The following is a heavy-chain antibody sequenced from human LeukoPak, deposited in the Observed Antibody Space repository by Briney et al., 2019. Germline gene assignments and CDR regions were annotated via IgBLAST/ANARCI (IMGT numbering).Heavy chain of an antibody. CDR2: IDYSGST. CDR3: ARGSAPGNFSDY. CDR1: GGSISSSSYY. J-gene: IGHJ4*01. D-gene: IGHD6-13*01. Sequence: PSETLSLTCTVSGGSISSSSYYWGWIRQPPGEGLEWIGSIDYSGSTYYNPSLKSRVTISVDTSKNQFSLKLSSVTAADTALYFRARGSAPGNFSDYSSQGRLPTVSS. V-gene: IGHV4-39*01.